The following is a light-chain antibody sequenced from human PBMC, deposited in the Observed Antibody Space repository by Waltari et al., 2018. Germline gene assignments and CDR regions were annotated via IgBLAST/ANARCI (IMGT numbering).Light chain of an antibody. CDR3: QQSYTVPPT. Sequence: EIQMTQSPSSLSASVGDRVTLVCRASQSVGRYFNWYQQKPGEAPSLLIYAVSRLQGGVPLRFSGSGSGTSFTLTISSLQPEDFATYYCQQSYTVPPTFGQGTKV. V-gene: IGKV1-39*01. J-gene: IGKJ1*01. CDR2: AVS. CDR1: QSVGRY.